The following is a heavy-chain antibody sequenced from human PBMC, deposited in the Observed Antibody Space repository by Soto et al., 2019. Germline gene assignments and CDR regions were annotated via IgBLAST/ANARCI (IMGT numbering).Heavy chain of an antibody. Sequence: ASVKVSCKASGYTFTSYYINWVREATGQGLEWVGWMNPNSGNTGYAQKFQGRVTMTRNTSISTAYMELSRLRSDDTAVYYCARELWFGELQTYYGMDVWGQGTTVTVSS. D-gene: IGHD3-10*01. CDR2: MNPNSGNT. V-gene: IGHV1-8*01. CDR1: GYTFTSYY. J-gene: IGHJ6*02. CDR3: ARELWFGELQTYYGMDV.